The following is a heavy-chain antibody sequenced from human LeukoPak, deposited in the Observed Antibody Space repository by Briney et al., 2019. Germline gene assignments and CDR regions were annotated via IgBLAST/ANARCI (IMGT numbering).Heavy chain of an antibody. J-gene: IGHJ4*02. D-gene: IGHD1-1*01. Sequence: PGGSLRLSCAASGFSVGSNYMTWVRQAPGKGLEWVSCFYSGESTFYADSVQGRFTISRDISKNTVYLQMDRLRADDTAVYYCARWNDGWEFDYWGQGTLVSVSS. CDR3: ARWNDGWEFDY. CDR1: GFSVGSNY. V-gene: IGHV3-53*01. CDR2: FYSGEST.